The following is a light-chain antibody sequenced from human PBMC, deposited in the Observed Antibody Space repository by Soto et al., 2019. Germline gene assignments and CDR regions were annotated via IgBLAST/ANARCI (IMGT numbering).Light chain of an antibody. V-gene: IGKV3-15*01. J-gene: IGKJ2*01. CDR3: HQYDTYMYA. Sequence: EIVMSQSPATLSVSPGERATLSCRASQSIRNNLAWYQQKPGQAPRLLIYAASTRPAGVPARFSGTGFGTEFTLTITSLQSEDFAVYYCHQYDTYMYAFGQGTTLEI. CDR1: QSIRNN. CDR2: AAS.